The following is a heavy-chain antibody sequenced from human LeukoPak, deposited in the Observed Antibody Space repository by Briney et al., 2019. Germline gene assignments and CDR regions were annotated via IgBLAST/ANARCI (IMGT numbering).Heavy chain of an antibody. J-gene: IGHJ1*01. Sequence: GGSLRLSRAASGFTFSSYGMHWVRQAPGKGLEWVAFIRYDGSNKYYADSVKGRFTISRDNSKNTLYLQMNSLRAEDTAVYYCAKDHGGSYFPEYFQHWGQGTLVTVSS. CDR3: AKDHGGSYFPEYFQH. CDR1: GFTFSSYG. D-gene: IGHD1-26*01. V-gene: IGHV3-30*02. CDR2: IRYDGSNK.